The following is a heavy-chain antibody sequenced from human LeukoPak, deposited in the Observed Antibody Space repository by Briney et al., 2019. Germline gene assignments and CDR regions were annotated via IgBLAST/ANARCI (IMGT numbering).Heavy chain of an antibody. CDR3: AAHDYGDYVRYYYMDV. V-gene: IGHV4-34*01. D-gene: IGHD4-17*01. CDR2: INHSGST. Sequence: SETLSLTCAVYGGSFSGYYWSWIRQPPGKGLEWIGEINHSGSTNYNPSLKSRVTISVDTSKNQFSLKLSSLTAADTAVYYCAAHDYGDYVRYYYMDVWGKGTTVTVSS. J-gene: IGHJ6*03. CDR1: GGSFSGYY.